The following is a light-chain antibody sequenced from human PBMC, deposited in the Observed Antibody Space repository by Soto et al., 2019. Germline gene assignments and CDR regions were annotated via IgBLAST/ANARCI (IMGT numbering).Light chain of an antibody. J-gene: IGLJ1*01. Sequence: QSALTQPRSVSGSPGQSVTISCTGTSSDVGTYDDVSWYRQHPGKGLKLLIYEVTNRPSGVSNRFSGSKSGNTASLTISGLQAEDEADYYCSSYTISSTYVFGSGTKLTVL. CDR3: SSYTISSTYV. V-gene: IGLV2-14*01. CDR1: SSDVGTYDD. CDR2: EVT.